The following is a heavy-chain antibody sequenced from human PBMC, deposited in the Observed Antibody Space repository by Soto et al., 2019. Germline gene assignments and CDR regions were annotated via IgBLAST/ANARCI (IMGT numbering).Heavy chain of an antibody. J-gene: IGHJ5*02. D-gene: IGHD2-15*01. CDR3: ARGTGARYCSGGSCYSYNWFDP. V-gene: IGHV4-34*01. CDR2: INHSGST. Sequence: SETLSLTCAVYGGSFSGYYWSWIRQPPGKGLEWIGEINHSGSTNYNPSLKSRVTISVDTSKNQFSLKLSSVTAADTAVYYCARGTGARYCSGGSCYSYNWFDPWGQGTLVTVSS. CDR1: GGSFSGYY.